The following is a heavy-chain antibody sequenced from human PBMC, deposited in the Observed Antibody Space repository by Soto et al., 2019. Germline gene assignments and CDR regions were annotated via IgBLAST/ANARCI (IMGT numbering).Heavy chain of an antibody. CDR1: GFTVNFNY. J-gene: IGHJ6*02. V-gene: IGHV3-53*01. CDR2: IYSGGST. Sequence: PGGSLRLSCAASGFTVNFNYMSWVRQAPGKGLEWVSSIYSGGSTHYADSVKGRFTISRDDSKNTVSLQMNSLRAEDTAVYYCARDRMFYGMDVWGQGTTVTSP. CDR3: ARDRMFYGMDV. D-gene: IGHD3-10*02.